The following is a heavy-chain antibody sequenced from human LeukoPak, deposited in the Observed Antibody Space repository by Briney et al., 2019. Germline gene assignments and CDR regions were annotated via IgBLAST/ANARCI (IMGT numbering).Heavy chain of an antibody. CDR2: ISTSYSGI. CDR1: GFIVSRYS. Sequence: GGSLRLSCAASGFIVSRYSMTWVRQAPGKGLEWVSPISTSYSGIYLAESVKGRFTIYRDNAKNSLYLQMDSLRADDTAVYYCARAYCSSITCFEWGQGTLVTVSS. D-gene: IGHD2-2*01. V-gene: IGHV3-48*01. J-gene: IGHJ4*02. CDR3: ARAYCSSITCFE.